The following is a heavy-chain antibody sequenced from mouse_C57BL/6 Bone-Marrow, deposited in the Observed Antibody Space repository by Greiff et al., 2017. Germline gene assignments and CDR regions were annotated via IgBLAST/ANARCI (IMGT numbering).Heavy chain of an antibody. CDR2: IDPSDSYT. J-gene: IGHJ4*01. D-gene: IGHD2-5*01. CDR3: ARLGTYYSNYDAMDY. Sequence: QVQLQQPGAELVKPGASVKLSCKASGYTFTSYWMQWVKQRPGQGLEWIGEIDPSDSYTNYNQKFKGKATLTVDTSSSTAYMQLSSLTSEDSAVYYCARLGTYYSNYDAMDYWGQGTSVTVSS. CDR1: GYTFTSYW. V-gene: IGHV1-50*01.